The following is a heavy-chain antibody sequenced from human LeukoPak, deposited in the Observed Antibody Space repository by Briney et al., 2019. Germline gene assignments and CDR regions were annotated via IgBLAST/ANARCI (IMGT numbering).Heavy chain of an antibody. CDR3: ARGVGDDYVWGSYRYLNWFDP. D-gene: IGHD3-16*02. CDR1: GGSISSGSYY. V-gene: IGHV4-61*02. J-gene: IGHJ5*02. Sequence: SETLSLTCTVSGGSISSGSYYWSWIRQPAGKGLEWIGRIYTSGSTNYNPSLKSRVTIPVDTSKNQFSLKLSSVTAADTAVYYCARGVGDDYVWGSYRYLNWFDPWGQGTLVTVSS. CDR2: IYTSGST.